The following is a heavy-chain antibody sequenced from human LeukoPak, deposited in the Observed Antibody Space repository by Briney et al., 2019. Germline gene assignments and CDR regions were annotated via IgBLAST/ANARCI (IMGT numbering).Heavy chain of an antibody. CDR1: GFTFSSYE. D-gene: IGHD6-19*01. V-gene: IGHV3-48*03. J-gene: IGHJ4*02. CDR2: ISSSGSTI. CDR3: ARGTSGWPRGYFDY. Sequence: GGSLRLSCAASGFTFSSYEMNWVRQAPGKGLEWVSYISSSGSTIYYADSVKGRFTISRDNAKYSLYLQMNSLRAEDTAVYYCARGTSGWPRGYFDYWGQGTLVTVSS.